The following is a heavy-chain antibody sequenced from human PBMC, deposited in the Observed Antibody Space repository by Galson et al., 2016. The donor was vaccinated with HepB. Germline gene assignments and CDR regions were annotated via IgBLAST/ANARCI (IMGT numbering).Heavy chain of an antibody. CDR1: GGSISSSTDYFYY. D-gene: IGHD5-24*01. CDR3: AREDGTSQKEFDS. CDR2: IHHSGRT. Sequence: ETLSLTCTVSGGSISSSTDYFYYWGWVRQTPGKGLEWIASIHHSGRTYHNPSLKSRVTISVDTSKNQFSLRLSSVTAADTAVYYCAREDGTSQKEFDSWGQGTLVTVSS. J-gene: IGHJ4*02. V-gene: IGHV4-39*07.